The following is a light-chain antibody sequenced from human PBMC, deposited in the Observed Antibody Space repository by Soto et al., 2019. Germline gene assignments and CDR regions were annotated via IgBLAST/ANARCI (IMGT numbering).Light chain of an antibody. Sequence: EIVLTQSPATLSLSPGERVTLSCRASQSINTYLAWYQQKPCQAPRILIYDASKGETGIPARFSGSRSGKDRPLTISLLEPEDFAVYYCQQRDKWPPPFGGGTKVQVQ. CDR1: QSINTY. J-gene: IGKJ4*01. CDR2: DAS. CDR3: QQRDKWPPP. V-gene: IGKV3-11*01.